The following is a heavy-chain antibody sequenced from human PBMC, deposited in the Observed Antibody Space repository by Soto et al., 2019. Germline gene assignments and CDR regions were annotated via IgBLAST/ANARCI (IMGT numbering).Heavy chain of an antibody. CDR2: IYYSGST. Sequence: SSETLSLTCTVSGGSISSGDYYWSWIRQPPGKGLEWIGYIYYSGSTYYNPSLKSRVTISVDTSKNQFSLKLSSVTAADTAVYYCAKGGITGTTDDYWGQGTLVTVSS. D-gene: IGHD1-20*01. J-gene: IGHJ4*02. CDR3: AKGGITGTTDDY. V-gene: IGHV4-30-4*01. CDR1: GGSISSGDYY.